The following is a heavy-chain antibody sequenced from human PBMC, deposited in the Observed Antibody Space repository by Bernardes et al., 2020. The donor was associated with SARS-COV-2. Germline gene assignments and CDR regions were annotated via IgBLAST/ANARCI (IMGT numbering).Heavy chain of an antibody. CDR1: GFTFSDSS. CDR2: AQTKPNNYAT. D-gene: IGHD1-26*01. CDR3: VRVSPIVGVYYDAFDI. J-gene: IGHJ3*02. V-gene: IGHV3-73*01. Sequence: GGSLRLSCAASGFTFSDSSIHWVRQVSGRGLEWVGRAQTKPNNYATAYASSVKGRFTISRDDSQNTACLVMNSLQTDDTAVYYCVRVSPIVGVYYDAFDIWGQGTVVTVSS.